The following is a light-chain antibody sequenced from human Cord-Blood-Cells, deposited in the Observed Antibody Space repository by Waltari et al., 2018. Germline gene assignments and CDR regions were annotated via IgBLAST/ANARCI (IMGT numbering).Light chain of an antibody. CDR2: GAS. J-gene: IGKJ3*01. Sequence: EIVMTQSPATLSVSPGDRATPSCRASQSVSSNLAWYQQKPGQAPRLRIYGASTRATGIPARFSGSGSGTEFTLTISSLQSEDFAVYYCQQYNNWPPFTFGPGTKVDIK. CDR3: QQYNNWPPFT. CDR1: QSVSSN. V-gene: IGKV3-15*01.